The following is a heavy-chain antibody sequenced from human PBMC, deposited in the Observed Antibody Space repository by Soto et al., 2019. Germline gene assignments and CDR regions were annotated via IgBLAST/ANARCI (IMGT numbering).Heavy chain of an antibody. Sequence: GGCLRLSCKASGFRVNNSAMTWVRQAPGQGLQWVASVSDNGGSRGGTYYADSVKGRFTISRDNSKNTLYLQLDSLTGVDTAVYYCARAKEVVIAALDIWGQGTMVTVSS. D-gene: IGHD2-21*01. CDR3: ARAKEVVIAALDI. J-gene: IGHJ3*02. CDR1: GFRVNNSA. V-gene: IGHV3-23*01. CDR2: VSDNGGSRGGT.